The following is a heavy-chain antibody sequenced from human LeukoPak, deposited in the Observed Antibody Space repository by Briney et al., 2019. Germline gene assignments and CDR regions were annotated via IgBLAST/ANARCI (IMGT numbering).Heavy chain of an antibody. V-gene: IGHV4-30-4*08. CDR1: GGSISSGDYY. D-gene: IGHD1-26*01. Sequence: SQTLSLTXTVSGGSISSGDYYWSWISQPPGKGLQWIGYIYYSGSTYYNPSLKSRVTISVDTSKNQFSLKLSSVTAADTAVYYCARGDRSRSGDWFDPWGQGTLVTVSS. J-gene: IGHJ5*02. CDR3: ARGDRSRSGDWFDP. CDR2: IYYSGST.